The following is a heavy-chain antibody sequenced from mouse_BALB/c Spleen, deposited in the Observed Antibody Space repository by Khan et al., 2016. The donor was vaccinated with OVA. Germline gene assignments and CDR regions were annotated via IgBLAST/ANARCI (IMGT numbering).Heavy chain of an antibody. J-gene: IGHJ2*01. V-gene: IGHV1S137*01. Sequence: QVQLKQSGPELVRPGVSVKISCKGSGYTFTDDSMHWVKQSHAKSLEWIGVISTDSVNTNYNQKFKGKATLTVDKSSSTAYMELARMTSEDSAIYYSAIRGYFDYWGQGTTLTVSS. CDR1: GYTFTDDS. CDR2: ISTDSVNT. CDR3: AIRGYFDY.